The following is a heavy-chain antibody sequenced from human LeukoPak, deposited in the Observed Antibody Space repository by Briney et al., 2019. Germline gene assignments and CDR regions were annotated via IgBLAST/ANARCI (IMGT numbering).Heavy chain of an antibody. CDR2: THYSGNA. D-gene: IGHD3-10*01. J-gene: IGHJ4*02. Sequence: PSETLSLTCTVSGGSITGSGYVWGWIRQPPGKGLEWIGTTHYSGNAYYSPSLKSRVSISVDTSKNQFSLKLSSVTAADTAIYYCASPPSNLKFGEFWGQGTLVIVSS. CDR3: ASPPSNLKFGEF. V-gene: IGHV4-39*01. CDR1: GGSITGSGYV.